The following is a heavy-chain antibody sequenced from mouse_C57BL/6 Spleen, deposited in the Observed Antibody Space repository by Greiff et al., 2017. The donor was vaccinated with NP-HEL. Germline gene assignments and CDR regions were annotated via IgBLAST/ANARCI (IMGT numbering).Heavy chain of an antibody. Sequence: EVQLQQSGPVLVKPGASVKMSCKASGYTFTDYYMNWVKQSHGKSLEWIGVINPYNGGTSYNQKFKGKATLTVDKSSSTAYMELNSLTSEDSAVYYCARRGHYYAMDYWGQGTSVTVSS. J-gene: IGHJ4*01. CDR2: INPYNGGT. CDR3: ARRGHYYAMDY. CDR1: GYTFTDYY. V-gene: IGHV1-19*01.